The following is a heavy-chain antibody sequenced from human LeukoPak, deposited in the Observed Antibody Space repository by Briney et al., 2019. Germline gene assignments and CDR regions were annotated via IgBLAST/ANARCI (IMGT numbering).Heavy chain of an antibody. CDR3: ARGAVEEYSSSSGTNFDY. V-gene: IGHV1-18*01. J-gene: IGHJ4*02. CDR1: GYTFTIYG. D-gene: IGHD6-6*01. Sequence: VASVKDSCKASGYTFTIYGTSCVRQAPGQGLEWMVWISAYNGNTNYAQKPQRRVNMTTDTSTSTAYMELRSLRSDDTAVYYCARGAVEEYSSSSGTNFDYWGQGTLVTVSS. CDR2: ISAYNGNT.